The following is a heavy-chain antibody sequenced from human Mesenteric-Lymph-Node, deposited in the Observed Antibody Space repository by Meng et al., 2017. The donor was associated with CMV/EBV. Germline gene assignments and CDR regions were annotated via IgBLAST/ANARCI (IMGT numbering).Heavy chain of an antibody. Sequence: QGRLRQWGAGLLKPSETLSLTCAVYGGSFSGYYWSWIRQPPGKGLEWIGEINHSGSTNYNPSLKSRVTISVDTSKNQFSLKLSSVTAADTAVYYCARHQRWLKSEGGFNYWGQGTLVTVSS. CDR2: INHSGST. D-gene: IGHD4-23*01. V-gene: IGHV4-34*01. CDR1: GGSFSGYY. J-gene: IGHJ4*02. CDR3: ARHQRWLKSEGGFNY.